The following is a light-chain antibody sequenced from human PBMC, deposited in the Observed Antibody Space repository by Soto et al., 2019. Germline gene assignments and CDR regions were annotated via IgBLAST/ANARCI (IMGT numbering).Light chain of an antibody. Sequence: QSVLTQPPSASGTPGQRVTISCSGSSSNIESNTVNWYQQLPGTAPKLLIYSNNQRPSGVPDRFSDSKSGTSASLAISGLQSEDEAEYYCAPWDDSLNGVVFGGGTKLTVL. V-gene: IGLV1-44*01. CDR3: APWDDSLNGVV. CDR1: SSNIESNT. J-gene: IGLJ2*01. CDR2: SNN.